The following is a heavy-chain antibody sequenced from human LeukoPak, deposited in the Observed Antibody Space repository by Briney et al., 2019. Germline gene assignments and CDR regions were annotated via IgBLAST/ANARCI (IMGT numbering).Heavy chain of an antibody. D-gene: IGHD3-9*01. Sequence: ASVKVSCKASGYTFTGYYMHWVRQAPGQGLEWMGWINPNSGGTNYAQKFQGRVTMTRNTSISTAYMGLSSLRSEDTAVYYCARWYYDILTGYSRPRYYYYMDVWGKGTTVTISS. CDR3: ARWYYDILTGYSRPRYYYYMDV. CDR1: GYTFTGYY. J-gene: IGHJ6*03. V-gene: IGHV1-2*02. CDR2: INPNSGGT.